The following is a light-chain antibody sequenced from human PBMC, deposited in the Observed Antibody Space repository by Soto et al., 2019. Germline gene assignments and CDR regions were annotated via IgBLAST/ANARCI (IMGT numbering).Light chain of an antibody. Sequence: QSAMTQPASVSGSPGQPITISCTGTRSDVGGYNYVSWYQQHPGKAPKLTIYDVTNRPSGVSNRFSGSKSGNTASLTISGLQAEDEAYYYGASYASIYTLALLGTGTK. J-gene: IGLJ1*01. CDR3: ASYASIYTLAL. CDR1: RSDVGGYNY. CDR2: DVT. V-gene: IGLV2-14*01.